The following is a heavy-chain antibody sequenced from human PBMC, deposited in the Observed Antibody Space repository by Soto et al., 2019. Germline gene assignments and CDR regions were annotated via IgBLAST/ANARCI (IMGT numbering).Heavy chain of an antibody. CDR2: IFSGGDT. V-gene: IGHV3-53*01. CDR3: ARDEAATVF. CDR1: GFIVNSNY. Sequence: GGSLRLSCTVSGFIVNSNYMSWVRQAPGKGLEWVSVIFSGGDTYYAESVKGRFTISRDTSKNTIYLQMNSLRPEDTAVYYCARDEAATVFWGQGTRVTVS. J-gene: IGHJ1*01. D-gene: IGHD6-25*01.